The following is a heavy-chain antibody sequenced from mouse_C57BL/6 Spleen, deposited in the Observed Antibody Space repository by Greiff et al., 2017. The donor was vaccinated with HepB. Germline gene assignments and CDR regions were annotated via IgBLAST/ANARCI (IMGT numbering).Heavy chain of an antibody. CDR3: AREKYGDY. J-gene: IGHJ2*01. D-gene: IGHD1-1*02. V-gene: IGHV1-50*01. Sequence: QVQLQQPGAELVKPGASVKLSCKASGYTFTSYWMQWVKQRPGQGLEWIGEIDPSDSYTNYNQKFKGKATLTVDTSSSTAYMQLSSLTSEDSAVYYCAREKYGDYWGQGTTLTVSS. CDR1: GYTFTSYW. CDR2: IDPSDSYT.